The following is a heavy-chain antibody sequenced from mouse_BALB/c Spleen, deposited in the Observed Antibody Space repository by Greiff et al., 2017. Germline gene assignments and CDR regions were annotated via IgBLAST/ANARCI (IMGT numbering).Heavy chain of an antibody. J-gene: IGHJ3*01. V-gene: IGHV1-31*01. D-gene: IGHD2-4*01. CDR3: ARGITAWFAY. CDR2: INPYNGAT. Sequence: EVQLQQSGPELVKPGASVKISCKASGYSFTGYYMHWVKQSHVKSLEWIGRINPYNGATSYNQNFKDKASLTVDKSSSTAYMELHSLTSEDSAVYYCARGITAWFAYWGQGTLVTVSA. CDR1: GYSFTGYY.